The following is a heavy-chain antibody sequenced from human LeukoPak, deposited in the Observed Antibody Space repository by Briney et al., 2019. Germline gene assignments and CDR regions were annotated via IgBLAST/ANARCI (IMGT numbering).Heavy chain of an antibody. CDR2: ISISSSYT. CDR1: GFTFSDYY. D-gene: IGHD4-11*01. Sequence: GGSLRLSCAASGFTFSDYYMSWIRQALGKGLEWVSYISISSSYTNYADSVKGRFTISRDNAKNSLYLRMNSLRAEDTAVYYCARAPHYSNYGPYYYGMDVWGQGTTVTVSS. CDR3: ARAPHYSNYGPYYYGMDV. V-gene: IGHV3-11*06. J-gene: IGHJ6*02.